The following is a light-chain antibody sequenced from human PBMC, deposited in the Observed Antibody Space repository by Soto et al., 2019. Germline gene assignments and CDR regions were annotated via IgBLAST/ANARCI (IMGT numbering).Light chain of an antibody. CDR3: SSYAGINNLV. CDR1: SSDVGGYNY. CDR2: EVS. V-gene: IGLV2-8*01. J-gene: IGLJ2*01. Sequence: QSVLTQPPSASGSPGQSVTISCTGTSSDVGGYNYVSWYQQHPGKAPKLMIYEVSKRPSGVPDRFSGSKSGNTASLTVSGLQAEAEADYYCSSYAGINNLVFGGGTKLTVL.